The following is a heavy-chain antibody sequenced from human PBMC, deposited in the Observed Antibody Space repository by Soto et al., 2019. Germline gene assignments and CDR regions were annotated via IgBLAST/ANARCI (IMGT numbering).Heavy chain of an antibody. Sequence: PSETLSLTYAVYGGSFSGFYWSWIRQPPGKGLEWIGEINHSGSTSYSPSLKSRVTMSVDTSKNQFSLKLSSVTAADTAVYYCAGRYCSGGSCYLGAFDIWGQGTMVTVSS. V-gene: IGHV4-34*01. CDR1: GGSFSGFY. J-gene: IGHJ3*02. D-gene: IGHD2-15*01. CDR2: INHSGST. CDR3: AGRYCSGGSCYLGAFDI.